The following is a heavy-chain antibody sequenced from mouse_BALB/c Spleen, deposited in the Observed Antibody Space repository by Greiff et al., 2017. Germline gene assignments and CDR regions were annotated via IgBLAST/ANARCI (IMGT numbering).Heavy chain of an antibody. D-gene: IGHD1-1*01. V-gene: IGHV5-6-5*01. Sequence: EVQVVESGGGLVKPGGSLKLSCAASGFTFSSYAMSWVRQTPEKRLEWVASISSGGSTYYPDSVKGRFTISRDNARNILYLQMSSLRSEDAAMYYCARGRDGSTVWFAYWGQGTLVTVSA. CDR1: GFTFSSYA. CDR2: ISSGGST. CDR3: ARGRDGSTVWFAY. J-gene: IGHJ3*01.